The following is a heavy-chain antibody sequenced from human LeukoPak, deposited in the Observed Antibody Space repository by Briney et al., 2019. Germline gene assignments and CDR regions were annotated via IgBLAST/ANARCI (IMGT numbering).Heavy chain of an antibody. V-gene: IGHV4-34*01. CDR3: ARGRGLWFGAGRATRYYGMDV. Sequence: PSETLSLTCAEYGGSFSGYDWSWIRQPPGKGLEWIGEIYHTRSTNYNPSLKSRVTISVDTSKTPFSLKLSSVTAADTAVYYCARGRGLWFGAGRATRYYGMDVWGQGNTVTVS. J-gene: IGHJ6*02. CDR2: IYHTRST. D-gene: IGHD3-10*01. CDR1: GGSFSGYD.